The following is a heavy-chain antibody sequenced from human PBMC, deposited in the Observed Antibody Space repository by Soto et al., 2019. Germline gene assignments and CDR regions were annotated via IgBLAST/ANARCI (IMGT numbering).Heavy chain of an antibody. V-gene: IGHV1-46*02. CDR3: ARDGPPTTTGVGPSYTMDV. J-gene: IGHJ6*02. D-gene: IGHD1-1*01. Sequence: QMQLVQSGAEVKPPGASVKVSCKASGYTFNNYQIHWVRQAPGQGLEWMGIINPSGGRITYAQTFQVSGLMTRDTSTSTLYRELRSLRSEDTAVYYCARDGPPTTTGVGPSYTMDVWGQGTTVTVS. CDR1: GYTFNNYQ. CDR2: INPSGGRI.